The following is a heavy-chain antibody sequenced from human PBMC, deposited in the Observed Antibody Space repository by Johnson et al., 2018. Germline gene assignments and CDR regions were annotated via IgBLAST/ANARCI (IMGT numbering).Heavy chain of an antibody. Sequence: QLVQSGGGVVQPGRSLRLSCAASEFTFSTYGMHWVRQAPGKGLEWVAVIWYDGSNKYYADSVKGRFTISRDNSKNTLYLQMNSRRAEDTAVYYCARARMPYGDYLEYFQHWGQGTLVTVSS. J-gene: IGHJ1*01. CDR3: ARARMPYGDYLEYFQH. D-gene: IGHD4-17*01. CDR1: EFTFSTYG. V-gene: IGHV3-33*01. CDR2: IWYDGSNK.